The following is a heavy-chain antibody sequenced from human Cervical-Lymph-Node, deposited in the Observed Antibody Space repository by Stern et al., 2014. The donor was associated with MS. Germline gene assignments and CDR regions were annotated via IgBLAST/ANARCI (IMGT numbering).Heavy chain of an antibody. D-gene: IGHD4/OR15-4a*01. CDR3: ARHYGGNYLYIDY. CDR1: GYSFSTHW. CDR2: IYPGDSDT. V-gene: IGHV5-51*01. Sequence: DQLVQSGAEVKKPGESLKISCKYSGYSFSTHWIAWVRQMPGKGLEWMGIIYPGDSDTRYRPSFQGQVTISVDKSISTTYLQWSSLKASDTAMYYCARHYGGNYLYIDYWGQGTLVTVSS. J-gene: IGHJ4*02.